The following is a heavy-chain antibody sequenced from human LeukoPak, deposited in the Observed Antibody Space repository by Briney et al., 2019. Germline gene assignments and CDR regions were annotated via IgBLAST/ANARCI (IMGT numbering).Heavy chain of an antibody. V-gene: IGHV3-30*04. CDR2: ISYDGSNK. CDR3: ARSRYFDWLCPFDY. Sequence: PGRSLRLSCAASGFAFSSYAMHWVRQAPGKGLEWVAVISYDGSNKYYADSVKGRFTISRDNSKNTLYLQMNSLRAEDTAVYYCARSRYFDWLCPFDYWGQGTLVTVSS. D-gene: IGHD3-9*01. J-gene: IGHJ4*02. CDR1: GFAFSSYA.